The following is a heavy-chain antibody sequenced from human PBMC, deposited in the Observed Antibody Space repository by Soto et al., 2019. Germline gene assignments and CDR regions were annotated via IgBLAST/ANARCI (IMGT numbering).Heavy chain of an antibody. D-gene: IGHD3-22*01. V-gene: IGHV3-66*04. CDR3: ARHPLATYYYDSSGSNDY. Sequence: GGSLRLSCAASGFTVSSNYMSWVRQAPGKGLEWVSVIYSGGSTYYADSVKGRFTISRDNSKNTLYIQMNSLRAEDTAVYYCARHPLATYYYDSSGSNDYWGQGTLVTVSS. J-gene: IGHJ4*02. CDR1: GFTVSSNY. CDR2: IYSGGST.